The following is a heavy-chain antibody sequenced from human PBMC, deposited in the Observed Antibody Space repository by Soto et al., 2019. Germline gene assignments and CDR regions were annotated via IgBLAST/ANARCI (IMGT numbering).Heavy chain of an antibody. CDR1: GGSISSYY. J-gene: IGHJ4*02. CDR2: IYYSGST. V-gene: IGHV4-59*01. CDR3: ARYIAAAGIDY. Sequence: SETLSLTCTVSGGSISSYYWSWIRQPPGKGLEWIGYIYYSGSTNYNPSLKSRVTISIDTSKNQFSLKLSSVTAADTAVYYCARYIAAAGIDYWGQGTLVTVSS. D-gene: IGHD6-13*01.